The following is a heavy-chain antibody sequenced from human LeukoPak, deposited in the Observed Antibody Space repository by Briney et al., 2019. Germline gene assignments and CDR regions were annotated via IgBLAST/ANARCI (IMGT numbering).Heavy chain of an antibody. CDR3: VRGIDTTGYFNY. CDR2: INTNTGSP. V-gene: IGHV7-4-1*02. CDR1: GYTFSTYP. D-gene: IGHD3-22*01. J-gene: IGHJ4*02. Sequence: ASVKVSCRASGYTFSTYPLNWVQQAPGQGLEWMGWINTNTGSPTYAQGLTGRFVFSLDTSVSTAFLQISSLKAEDTALYYCVRGIDTTGYFNYWGQGTLVTVSS.